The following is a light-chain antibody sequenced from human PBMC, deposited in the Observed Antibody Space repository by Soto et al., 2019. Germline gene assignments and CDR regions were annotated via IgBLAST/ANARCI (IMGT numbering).Light chain of an antibody. CDR1: QGISSY. CDR3: QQLNRYPFT. Sequence: IQLTQSPSFLSASVGDRVTITCRASQGISSYLAWYQQKPGKAPKLLIYAASTLQSGVPSRFSGSGSGTEFTLTISSLQPEDFATYYCQQLNRYPFTFGGGTKVDIK. J-gene: IGKJ4*01. CDR2: AAS. V-gene: IGKV1-9*01.